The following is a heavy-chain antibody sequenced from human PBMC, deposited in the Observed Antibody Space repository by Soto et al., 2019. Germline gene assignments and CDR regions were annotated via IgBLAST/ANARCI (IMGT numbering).Heavy chain of an antibody. D-gene: IGHD6-19*01. CDR2: IHTYNGNT. V-gene: IGHV1-18*01. Sequence: ASVKVSCKASGYTFTDYGISWVRHAPGQGLEWMGWIHTYNGNTNYAQKVQGRVTMTTDSSTSTAYMELRSLRSDDTAVYYCARDAQYSSRWHPIDYWGQGTLVTVSS. J-gene: IGHJ4*02. CDR1: GYTFTDYG. CDR3: ARDAQYSSRWHPIDY.